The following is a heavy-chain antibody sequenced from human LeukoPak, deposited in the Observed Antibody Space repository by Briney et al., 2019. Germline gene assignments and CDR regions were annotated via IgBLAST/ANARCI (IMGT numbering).Heavy chain of an antibody. D-gene: IGHD7-27*01. CDR1: GGSISSSSYY. CDR3: ARHEDWGSPSAFDI. Sequence: PSETLSLTCTVSGGSISSSSYYWGWIRQPPGKGLEWIASIYYSGSTYYNPSLKSRVTISVDTSKNQFSLKLSSVTAADTAVYYCARHEDWGSPSAFDIWGQGTMVTASS. J-gene: IGHJ3*02. V-gene: IGHV4-39*01. CDR2: IYYSGST.